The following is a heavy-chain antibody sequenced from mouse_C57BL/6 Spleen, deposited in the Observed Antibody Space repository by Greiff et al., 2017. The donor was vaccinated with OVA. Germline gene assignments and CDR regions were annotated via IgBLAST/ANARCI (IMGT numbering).Heavy chain of an antibody. CDR1: GYTFTSYW. CDR3: ARDHTMVTTRTWFAY. V-gene: IGHV1-50*01. CDR2: IDPSDSYT. Sequence: VQLQQPGAELVKPGASVKLSCKASGYTFTSYWMQWVKQRPGQGLEWIGEIDPSDSYTNYNQKFKGKATLTVDTSSSTAYMQLSSLTSEDSAVYYCARDHTMVTTRTWFAYWGQGTLVTVSA. D-gene: IGHD2-2*01. J-gene: IGHJ3*01.